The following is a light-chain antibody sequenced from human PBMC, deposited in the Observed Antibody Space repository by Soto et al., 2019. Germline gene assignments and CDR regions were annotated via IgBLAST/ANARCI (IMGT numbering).Light chain of an antibody. CDR3: LPYDTYSP. CDR2: DAS. J-gene: IGKJ2*01. Sequence: RMSLSAAAVSVYVRDRVTITFRASQSISNRLAWYHQKPGKTPNLLIYDASNLGSGVPSRFSGSGSGTEFTLTISSLQPDDFATYSGLPYDTYSPFGEGTKV. CDR1: QSISNR. V-gene: IGKV1-5*01.